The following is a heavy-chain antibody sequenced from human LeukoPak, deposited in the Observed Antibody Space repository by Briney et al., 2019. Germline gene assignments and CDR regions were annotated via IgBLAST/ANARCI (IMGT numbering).Heavy chain of an antibody. Sequence: GGSLRLSCAASGFTFSNYAMNWVRQAPGKGLQWVSAISAHDGSTYYADSVKGRFTISRDNSKNTLYLQMNSLRAEDTAVYYCAKGYCSGGSCGLDYWGQGTLVTVSS. J-gene: IGHJ4*02. D-gene: IGHD2-15*01. CDR3: AKGYCSGGSCGLDY. V-gene: IGHV3-23*01. CDR1: GFTFSNYA. CDR2: ISAHDGST.